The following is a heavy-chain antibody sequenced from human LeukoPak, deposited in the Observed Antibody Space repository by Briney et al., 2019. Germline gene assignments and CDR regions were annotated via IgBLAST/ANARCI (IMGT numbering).Heavy chain of an antibody. D-gene: IGHD5-12*01. CDR3: AQARSSSGYGPLGFY. CDR2: ISSNGGST. Sequence: GGSLRLSCAASGFTFSSYAMHWVRQAPGKGLEYVSAISSNGGSTYYANSVKGRFTISRDNSKNTLYLQMSSLTAEDTAVYYCAQARSSSGYGPLGFYWGQGTLVTVSS. J-gene: IGHJ4*02. CDR1: GFTFSSYA. V-gene: IGHV3-64*01.